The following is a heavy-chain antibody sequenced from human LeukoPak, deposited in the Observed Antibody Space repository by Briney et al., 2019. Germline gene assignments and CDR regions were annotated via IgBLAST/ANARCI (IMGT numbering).Heavy chain of an antibody. J-gene: IGHJ4*02. CDR3: ATAYYDILTGYPLYYFDY. D-gene: IGHD3-9*01. CDR1: GYTFTSYA. V-gene: IGHV1-3*01. Sequence: ASVKVSCKASGYTFTSYAMHWVRQAPGQRLEWMGWINAGNGNTKYSQKFQGRVTITRDTSASTAYMELSSLRSEDTAVYYCATAYYDILTGYPLYYFDYWGQGTLVTVSS. CDR2: INAGNGNT.